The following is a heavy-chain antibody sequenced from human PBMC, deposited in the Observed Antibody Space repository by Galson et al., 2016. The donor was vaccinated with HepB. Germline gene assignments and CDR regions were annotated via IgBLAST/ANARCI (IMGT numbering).Heavy chain of an antibody. D-gene: IGHD3-3*01. CDR3: ARAPTTTYNFYVGRHVYDPFDR. V-gene: IGHV3-48*02. Sequence: SLRLSCATSGFTFSAYNINWVRQAPGKGLEWLSDIDKGGDNTHYADSVKGRFTISRDNGAYSVRLQMNSLRDDDTAVYYCARAPTTTYNFYVGRHVYDPFDRWGQGTMVIVSS. J-gene: IGHJ3*01. CDR2: IDKGGDNT. CDR1: GFTFSAYN.